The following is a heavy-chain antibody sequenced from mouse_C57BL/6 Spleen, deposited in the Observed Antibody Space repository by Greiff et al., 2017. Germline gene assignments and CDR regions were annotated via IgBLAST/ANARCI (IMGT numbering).Heavy chain of an antibody. CDR3: ASDYYGRSPYAMDY. Sequence: VQLQQSGPELVKPGASVKLSCKASGYTFTSYDINWVKQRPGQGLEWIGWIYPRDGSTKYNEKFKGKATLTVDTSSSTAYMELHSLTSEDSAVYFCASDYYGRSPYAMDYWGQGTSVTVSS. D-gene: IGHD1-1*01. CDR1: GYTFTSYD. CDR2: IYPRDGST. J-gene: IGHJ4*01. V-gene: IGHV1-85*01.